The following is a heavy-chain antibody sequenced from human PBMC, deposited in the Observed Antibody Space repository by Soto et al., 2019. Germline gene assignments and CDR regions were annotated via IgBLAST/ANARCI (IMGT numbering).Heavy chain of an antibody. J-gene: IGHJ4*02. CDR2: IIPIFGTA. D-gene: IGHD5-12*01. Sequence: QVQLVQSGAEVQKPGSSVKVSCKASGGTFSSYAISWVRQAPRQGLEWMGGIIPIFGTANYAQKFQGRVTITADESTSTAYMELGSLRSEDTAVYYCARAYSGYELGCDYWGQGTLVTVSS. V-gene: IGHV1-69*01. CDR3: ARAYSGYELGCDY. CDR1: GGTFSSYA.